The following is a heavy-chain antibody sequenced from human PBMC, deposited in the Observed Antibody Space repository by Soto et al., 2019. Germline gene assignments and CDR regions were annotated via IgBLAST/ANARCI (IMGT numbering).Heavy chain of an antibody. J-gene: IGHJ4*02. Sequence: QVSLKESGPVLVKPTETLTLTCTVSGFSLSNARMGVSWIRQSPGKALEWLAHIHSSDQKSYSTSLKRRLTTSKDTSKSQVVLTMTNMDPVDTATYYCARMGEGLYGSGSYNSPFDYWGQGTLVTVSS. CDR2: IHSSDQK. CDR1: GFSLSNARMG. CDR3: ARMGEGLYGSGSYNSPFDY. D-gene: IGHD3-10*01. V-gene: IGHV2-26*01.